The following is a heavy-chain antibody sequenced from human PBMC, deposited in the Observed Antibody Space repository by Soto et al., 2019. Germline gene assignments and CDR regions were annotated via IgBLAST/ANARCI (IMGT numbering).Heavy chain of an antibody. CDR3: ARERDLVTFAP. J-gene: IGHJ5*02. Sequence: QVQLVESGGGVVQPGRSLRLSCAASGFTFSNYGMHWVRQAPGKGLEWVAVIWYDGSNKYYADSVKGRFTISRDNSKNTLYLQMNSLRAEDTAVYYCARERDLVTFAPWGQGTLVTVSS. CDR2: IWYDGSNK. V-gene: IGHV3-33*01. CDR1: GFTFSNYG.